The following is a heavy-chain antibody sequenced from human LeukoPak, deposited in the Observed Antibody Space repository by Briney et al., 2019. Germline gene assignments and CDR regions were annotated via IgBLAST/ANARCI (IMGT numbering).Heavy chain of an antibody. V-gene: IGHV4-39*07. CDR3: ARLKTEGIAVAGTFDY. J-gene: IGHJ4*02. Sequence: SETLSLTCTVSGGSISSSSYYWGWIRQPPGKGLEWIGSIYYSGSTYYNPSLKSRVTISVDTSKNQFSLKLSSVTAADTAVYYCARLKTEGIAVAGTFDYWGQGTLVTASS. CDR1: GGSISSSSYY. D-gene: IGHD6-19*01. CDR2: IYYSGST.